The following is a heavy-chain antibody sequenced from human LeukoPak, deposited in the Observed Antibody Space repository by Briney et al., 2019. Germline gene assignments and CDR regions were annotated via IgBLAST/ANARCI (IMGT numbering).Heavy chain of an antibody. V-gene: IGHV3-7*01. J-gene: IGHJ4*02. D-gene: IGHD3-9*01. CDR2: IKQDGSEK. CDR3: AREGILTGYYTYFDY. CDR1: GFTFSSYW. Sequence: GGSLRPSCAASGFTFSSYWMSWVRQAPGKGLEWVANIKQDGSEKYYVDSVKGRFTISRDNAKNSLYLQMNSLRAEDTAVYYCAREGILTGYYTYFDYWGQGTLVTVSS.